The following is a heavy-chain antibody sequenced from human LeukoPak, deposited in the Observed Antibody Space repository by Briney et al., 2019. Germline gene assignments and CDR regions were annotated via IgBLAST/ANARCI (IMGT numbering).Heavy chain of an antibody. CDR3: ARGAVLWFRPKLYYYYMDV. D-gene: IGHD3-10*01. CDR2: INHSGST. Sequence: SETLSLTCAVYGGSFSGYYWSWLPQPPGKGLEWIGEINHSGSTNYNPSLKSRVTISVDTSKNQFSLKMSSVTAADTAVYYCARGAVLWFRPKLYYYYMDVWGKGTTVTVSS. V-gene: IGHV4-34*01. J-gene: IGHJ6*03. CDR1: GGSFSGYY.